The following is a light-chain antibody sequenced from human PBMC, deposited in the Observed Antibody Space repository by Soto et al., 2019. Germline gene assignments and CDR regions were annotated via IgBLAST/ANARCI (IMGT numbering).Light chain of an antibody. J-gene: IGKJ3*01. V-gene: IGKV3-11*01. CDR3: QQRSNWPVFT. CDR1: QSVSSY. CDR2: DAS. Sequence: ETVLTQSPATLSLSPGERANLSCRASQSVSSYLAWYQQKPGQAPRLLIYDASNRATGIPARVSGSGSGTDFTLTISSLEPEDFAVYYCQQRSNWPVFTFGPGTKVDI.